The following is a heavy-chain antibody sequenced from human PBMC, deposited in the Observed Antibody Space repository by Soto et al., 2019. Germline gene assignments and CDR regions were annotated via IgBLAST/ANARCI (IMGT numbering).Heavy chain of an antibody. D-gene: IGHD3-22*01. J-gene: IGHJ4*02. V-gene: IGHV1-18*01. Sequence: ASVKVSCKASGYTFTNYGISWVRQAPGQGLEWMGWINTYNGNTNHAQKLQGRVTMTTDTSTSTAYMELRSLRSDDTAVYYCAREPSPRHYYDSSGYYDYSGQGTLVTVSS. CDR1: GYTFTNYG. CDR2: INTYNGNT. CDR3: AREPSPRHYYDSSGYYDY.